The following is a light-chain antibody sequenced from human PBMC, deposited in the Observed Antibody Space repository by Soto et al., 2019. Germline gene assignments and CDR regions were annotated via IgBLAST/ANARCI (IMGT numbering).Light chain of an antibody. J-gene: IGKJ1*01. Sequence: ETVMTQSPATLSVSPGERATLSCRASQSVSSALAWYQQKPGLPPRLLIYDASTRATGIPARFSGSGSGTDFTLTISSLQSQDFAVYYCQQYSIWRTFGQGTKVDI. CDR1: QSVSSA. CDR3: QQYSIWRT. CDR2: DAS. V-gene: IGKV3-15*01.